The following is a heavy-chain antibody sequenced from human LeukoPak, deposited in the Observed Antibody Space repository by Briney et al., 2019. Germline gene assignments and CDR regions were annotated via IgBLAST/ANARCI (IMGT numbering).Heavy chain of an antibody. J-gene: IGHJ4*02. V-gene: IGHV4-39*01. Sequence: SETLSLTCTVSGGSISSSSYSWGWIRQPPWNGLEWIGSIYYSGTTYYNPSLKTRVTISVDTSKIQFSLKLSSVAATDTAVYFCARLRFDFWSGYTHPYFDYWGQGTLVTVSS. D-gene: IGHD3-3*01. CDR1: GGSISSSSYS. CDR3: ARLRFDFWSGYTHPYFDY. CDR2: IYYSGTT.